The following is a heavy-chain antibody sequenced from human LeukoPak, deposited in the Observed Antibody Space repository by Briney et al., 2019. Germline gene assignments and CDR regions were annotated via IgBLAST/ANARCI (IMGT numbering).Heavy chain of an antibody. D-gene: IGHD3-22*01. CDR3: ATGLRADY. Sequence: PSETLSLTCIVSGGSISSSRYYWGWIRQPPGKGLEWIGEINHSGSTNYNTSLKSRVTISVDTSKNQFSLTLSSVTAAATAVYYCATGLRADYWGQGTLVTVSS. V-gene: IGHV4-39*07. CDR1: GGSISSSRYY. CDR2: INHSGST. J-gene: IGHJ4*02.